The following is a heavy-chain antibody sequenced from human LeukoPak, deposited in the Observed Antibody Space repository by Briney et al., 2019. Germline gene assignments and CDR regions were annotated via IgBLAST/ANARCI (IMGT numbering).Heavy chain of an antibody. V-gene: IGHV4-30-2*01. CDR2: IYHSGST. J-gene: IGHJ3*02. CDR3: ARRWSSYYYGSGWTDFDAFDI. Sequence: PSENLSLTCTVSGGSISSGGYYWSWIRQPPGKGLEWIGYIYHSGSTYYNPSLKSRVTISVDRSKNQFSLKLSSVTAADTAVYYCARRWSSYYYGSGWTDFDAFDIWGQGTMVTVSS. CDR1: GGSISSGGYY. D-gene: IGHD3-10*01.